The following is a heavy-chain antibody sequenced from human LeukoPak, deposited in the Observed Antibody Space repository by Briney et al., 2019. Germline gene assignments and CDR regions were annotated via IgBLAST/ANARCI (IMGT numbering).Heavy chain of an antibody. CDR2: IYDSGST. D-gene: IGHD3-16*02. CDR1: GGSISSYY. V-gene: IGHV4-59*01. Sequence: SETLSLTCSVSGGSISSYYWSWIRQPPGKGLEWIGHIYDSGSTYYNPSLKSRVTISVDTSKNQFSLKLTSVTAADTAVYYCARGRGISFYYGMDVWGQGTTVTVS. CDR3: ARGRGISFYYGMDV. J-gene: IGHJ6*02.